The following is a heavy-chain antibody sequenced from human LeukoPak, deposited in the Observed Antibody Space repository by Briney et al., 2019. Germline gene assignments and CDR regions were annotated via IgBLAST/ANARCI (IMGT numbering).Heavy chain of an antibody. Sequence: SETLSLTCTVSGSSITSGFYYWSWIRQPPGKALEWIGYIYYSGYNYYNPSLKSRVTISVDTSKNQFSLKLSSVTAADTAVYYCAREGYYDSSGYLFDYWGQGTLVTVSS. D-gene: IGHD3-22*01. CDR2: IYYSGYN. V-gene: IGHV4-39*07. CDR3: AREGYYDSSGYLFDY. J-gene: IGHJ4*02. CDR1: GSSITSGFYY.